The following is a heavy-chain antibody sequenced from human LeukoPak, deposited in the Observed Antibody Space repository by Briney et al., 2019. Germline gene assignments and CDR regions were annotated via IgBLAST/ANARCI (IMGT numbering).Heavy chain of an antibody. J-gene: IGHJ6*04. CDR1: GFTFSSYE. V-gene: IGHV3-48*03. CDR2: ISRSGSTI. D-gene: IGHD3-10*02. CDR3: AELGITMSGGV. Sequence: PRGSLTLSCAASGFTFSSYEMNWVRQAPGKGLEWVSYISRSGSTIFYADSVKGRFTISRDNAKNSLYLQMNSLRAEDTAVYYCAELGITMSGGVWGKGATVTISS.